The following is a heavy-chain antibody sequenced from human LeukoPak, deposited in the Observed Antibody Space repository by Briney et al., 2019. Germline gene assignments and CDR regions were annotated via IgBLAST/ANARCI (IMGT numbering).Heavy chain of an antibody. CDR3: ARDRDDSSGYSYDY. CDR1: GYTFTTLD. D-gene: IGHD3-22*01. Sequence: ASVKVSCKASGYTFTTLDINWVRQATGQGLEWMGWISAYNGNTNYAQRLQGRVTMTTDTSTSTAYMELRSLRSDDTAMYYCARDRDDSSGYSYDYWGQGTLVTVSS. CDR2: ISAYNGNT. V-gene: IGHV1-18*01. J-gene: IGHJ4*02.